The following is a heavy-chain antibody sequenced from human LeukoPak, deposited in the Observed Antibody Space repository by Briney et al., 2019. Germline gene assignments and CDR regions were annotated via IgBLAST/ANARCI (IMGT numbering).Heavy chain of an antibody. CDR1: GFTFSSKS. Sequence: NPGGSLRLSCEASGFTFSSKSMNWVRQAPGKGLEWVSSISPTSSYIYYADSVKGRFTISRDNAKNSLYLQMNSLRAEDTAVYYCAISTYTGSISYYDYWGQGTLVTVSS. CDR3: AISTYTGSISYYDY. V-gene: IGHV3-21*01. D-gene: IGHD2-2*01. J-gene: IGHJ4*02. CDR2: ISPTSSYI.